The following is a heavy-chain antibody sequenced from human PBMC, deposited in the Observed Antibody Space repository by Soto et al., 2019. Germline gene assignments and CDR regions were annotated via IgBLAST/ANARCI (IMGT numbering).Heavy chain of an antibody. J-gene: IGHJ6*02. Sequence: PGESLKISCNGSGYSFTTYWIGWVRQLPWQGLEWMGVMFPGDSDTRYSPSFQGQVTMSADPSTNTAYLEWSSLKAADSAMYYCARVPDSSLGTMDVWGQGTTVTVS. CDR1: GYSFTTYW. D-gene: IGHD6-19*01. CDR2: MFPGDSDT. CDR3: ARVPDSSLGTMDV. V-gene: IGHV5-51*01.